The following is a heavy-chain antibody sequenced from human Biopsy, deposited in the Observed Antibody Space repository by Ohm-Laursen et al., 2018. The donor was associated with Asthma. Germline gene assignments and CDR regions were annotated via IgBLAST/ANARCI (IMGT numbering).Heavy chain of an antibody. D-gene: IGHD3-10*01. Sequence: GTLSLTCTVSGDSISSYHWSWIRQPPGKGLEWIGYVFYGGATNYNPSLKSRVTISVDTSKNQFFLRLSSVTAEDTAVYYCARVSITPGAFDIWGQGTMVTVSS. CDR3: ARVSITPGAFDI. CDR2: VFYGGAT. J-gene: IGHJ3*02. V-gene: IGHV4-59*01. CDR1: GDSISSYH.